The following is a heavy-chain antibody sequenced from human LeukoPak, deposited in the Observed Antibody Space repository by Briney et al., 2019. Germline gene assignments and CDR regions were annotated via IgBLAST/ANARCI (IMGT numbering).Heavy chain of an antibody. CDR2: INHSGST. CDR1: GRSFSGYY. Sequence: PSETLSLTCAVHGRSFSGYYWSWIRQPPGKGLEWIGEINHSGSTNYNPSLKSRVTISVDTSKNQFSLKLSSVTAADTAVYYCARGGLGYCSGGSCYNTIDYWGQGTLVTVSS. J-gene: IGHJ4*02. V-gene: IGHV4-34*01. D-gene: IGHD2-15*01. CDR3: ARGGLGYCSGGSCYNTIDY.